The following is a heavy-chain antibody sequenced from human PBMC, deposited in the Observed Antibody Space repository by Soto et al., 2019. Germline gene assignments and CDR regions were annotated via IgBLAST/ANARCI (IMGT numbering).Heavy chain of an antibody. J-gene: IGHJ4*02. D-gene: IGHD3-10*01. CDR3: ARHQTTPPGSYLFDY. V-gene: IGHV4-59*08. CDR2: IYYTGST. CDR1: GSMSGHY. Sequence: SETLSLTCTVSGSMSGHYWRWIRQPPGKGLEWIGYIYYTGSTNYNASLKSRVTISIDTSQNQFSLMLYSVTAADTAMYYCARHQTTPPGSYLFDYLGQGSLVTVSS.